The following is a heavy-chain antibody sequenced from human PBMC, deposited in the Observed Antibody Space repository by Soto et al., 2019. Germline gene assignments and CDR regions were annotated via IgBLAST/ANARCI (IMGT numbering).Heavy chain of an antibody. J-gene: IGHJ4*02. V-gene: IGHV3-23*01. CDR3: TLYCSGVSCSGH. D-gene: IGHD2-15*01. CDR2: ISDSGGIT. Sequence: EVQLLESGGGLVQPGGSLRLSCAASGFTFSSYAMTWVRQAPGKGLDWVAAISDSGGITYYADSVKGRFTSSRDNSKNTVYLQMSSLSAEDTAVYYCTLYCSGVSCSGHWGQGTLVIVSS. CDR1: GFTFSSYA.